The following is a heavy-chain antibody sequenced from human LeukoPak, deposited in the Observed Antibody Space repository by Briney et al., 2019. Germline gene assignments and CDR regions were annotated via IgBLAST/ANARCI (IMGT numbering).Heavy chain of an antibody. J-gene: IGHJ3*02. CDR1: GFTFSSYS. V-gene: IGHV3-48*02. CDR3: ASPYYDFWSGPNDAFDI. D-gene: IGHD3-3*01. CDR2: ISSSSSTI. Sequence: GGSLRLSCAASGFTFSSYSMNWVRQAPGKGLEWVSYISSSSSTIYYSDSVKGRFTISRDNAKNSLYQQMNSLRDEDTAVYYCASPYYDFWSGPNDAFDIWGQGTMVTVSS.